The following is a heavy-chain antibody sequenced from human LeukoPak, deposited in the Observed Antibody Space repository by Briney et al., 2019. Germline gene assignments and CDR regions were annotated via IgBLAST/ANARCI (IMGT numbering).Heavy chain of an antibody. J-gene: IGHJ4*02. CDR2: IFHTGNT. Sequence: SETLSLTCAVFGGSISSSNWWSWVRQPPGKGLEWIGEIFHTGNTIYNPSLMSRVTISVDKSKNLFSLKLSSATAADTAVYYCARDSADYGDYLYAYWGQGILVTVSS. V-gene: IGHV4-4*02. D-gene: IGHD4-17*01. CDR1: GGSISSSNW. CDR3: ARDSADYGDYLYAY.